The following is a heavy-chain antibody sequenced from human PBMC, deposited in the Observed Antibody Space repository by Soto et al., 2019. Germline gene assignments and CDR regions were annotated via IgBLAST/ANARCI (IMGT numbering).Heavy chain of an antibody. CDR1: GGSISSYY. CDR3: ARAQYYYDSMTGYYYYGMDV. V-gene: IGHV4-59*01. J-gene: IGHJ6*02. Sequence: SETLSLTCTVSGGSISSYYWSWIRQPPGKGLEWIGYIYYSGSTNYNPSLKSRVTISVDTSKNQFSLKLSSVTAADTAVYYCARAQYYYDSMTGYYYYGMDVWGQGTTVTVSS. D-gene: IGHD3-22*01. CDR2: IYYSGST.